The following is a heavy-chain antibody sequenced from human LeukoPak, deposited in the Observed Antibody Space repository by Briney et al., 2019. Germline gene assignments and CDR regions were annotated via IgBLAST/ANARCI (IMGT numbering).Heavy chain of an antibody. CDR2: INHSGST. CDR1: GGSFSGYY. Sequence: SETLSLTCAVYGGSFSGYYWSWIRQPPGKGLEWIGEINHSGSTNYNPSLKSRVTISVDTSKNQFSLKLSSVTAADTAVYYCAGGGTRPMAHWGQGTLVTVSS. CDR3: AGGGTRPMAH. V-gene: IGHV4-34*01. D-gene: IGHD3-10*01. J-gene: IGHJ4*02.